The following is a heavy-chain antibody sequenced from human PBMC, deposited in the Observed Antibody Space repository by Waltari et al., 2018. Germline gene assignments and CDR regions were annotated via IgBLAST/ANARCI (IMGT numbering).Heavy chain of an antibody. Sequence: EVQLVASGGGLVQPGGSLRLSCAASGFTFSSYSMNWVRQAPGKGLEWVSYISSSSSTIYYADSVKGRFTISRDNAKNSLYLQMNSLRAEDTAVYYCARGGTVAGDWGQGTLVTVSS. CDR3: ARGGTVAGD. J-gene: IGHJ4*02. V-gene: IGHV3-48*01. D-gene: IGHD6-19*01. CDR1: GFTFSSYS. CDR2: ISSSSSTI.